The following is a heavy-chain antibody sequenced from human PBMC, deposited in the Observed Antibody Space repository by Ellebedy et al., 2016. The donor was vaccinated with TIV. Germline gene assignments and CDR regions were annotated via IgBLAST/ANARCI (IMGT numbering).Heavy chain of an antibody. CDR1: GFTFSSYA. J-gene: IGHJ4*02. CDR3: AKGDSSGYSPLDY. CDR2: ISGSGGST. D-gene: IGHD3-22*01. V-gene: IGHV3-23*01. Sequence: GGSLRLSCAASGFTFSSYAMSWVRQAPGKGLEWVSAISGSGGSTYYADSVKGRFTISRDNSKNMLYLQINSLRAEDTAVYYCAKGDSSGYSPLDYWGQGTLVTVSS.